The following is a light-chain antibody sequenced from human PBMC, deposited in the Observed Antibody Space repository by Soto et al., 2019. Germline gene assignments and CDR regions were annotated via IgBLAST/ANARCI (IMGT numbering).Light chain of an antibody. CDR2: KAS. CDR3: QQYNSYPWT. Sequence: DIQMTQSPSTLSASVGDRVNITCRASQTISSWLAWYQQKPGKAPKLLIYKASSLESGVSSRFSGSGSGTEFTLTISSLQSDDFATYYCQQYNSYPWTSGQGTRVEIK. J-gene: IGKJ1*01. V-gene: IGKV1-5*03. CDR1: QTISSW.